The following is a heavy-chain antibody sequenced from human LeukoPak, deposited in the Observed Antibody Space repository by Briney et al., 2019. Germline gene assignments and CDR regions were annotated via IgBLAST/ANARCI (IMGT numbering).Heavy chain of an antibody. V-gene: IGHV3-30*02. Sequence: GGSLRLSCGASGFTFTYYGMHWVRQAPGKGLEWVTFVRSDGSDKYYADSVKGRFTISRDNAKNSLYLQMNSLRAEDTAVYYCARSTYYYDSSGYYLNYWGQGTLVTVSS. CDR1: GFTFTYYG. D-gene: IGHD3-22*01. J-gene: IGHJ4*02. CDR3: ARSTYYYDSSGYYLNY. CDR2: VRSDGSDK.